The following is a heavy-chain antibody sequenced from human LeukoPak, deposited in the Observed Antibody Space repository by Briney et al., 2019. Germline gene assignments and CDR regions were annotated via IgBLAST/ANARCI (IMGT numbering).Heavy chain of an antibody. J-gene: IGHJ4*02. CDR1: GLTFNNAW. Sequence: GSLRLSCAASGLTFNNAWMSWVRQAPGKGLEWVGRIRSRSAGGTTDYGAPVKGRFTISRDDSKNTLYLQMNSLKTEDTAAYYCSTGGGTHDYWGQGTLVTVSS. CDR2: IRSRSAGGTT. V-gene: IGHV3-15*01. CDR3: STGGGTHDY. D-gene: IGHD2-15*01.